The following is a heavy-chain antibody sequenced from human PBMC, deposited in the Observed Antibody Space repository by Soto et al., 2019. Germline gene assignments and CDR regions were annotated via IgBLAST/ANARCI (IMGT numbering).Heavy chain of an antibody. CDR2: ISGYNHNT. J-gene: IGHJ5*02. CDR1: GYIFLNYG. D-gene: IGHD2-2*01. V-gene: IGHV1-18*01. CDR3: ARDEVPAANWLDR. Sequence: ASVKVSCKASGYIFLNYGITGVRHAPGQGLESMGWISGYNHNTKYADKLQGRVTMTTDTSTTTAYMELRSLRSDDTAVYYCARDEVPAANWLDRWGQGTLVTVSS.